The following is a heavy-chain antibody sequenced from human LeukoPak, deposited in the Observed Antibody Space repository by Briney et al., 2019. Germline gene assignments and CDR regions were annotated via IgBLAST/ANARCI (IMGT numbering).Heavy chain of an antibody. V-gene: IGHV3-21*01. D-gene: IGHD3-22*01. CDR3: ARGHGSSGYLP. CDR1: GFTFSSYT. Sequence: GGSLRLSCAASGFTFSSYTMKWVRQAPGKGLEWVSSISSSSSYIYYADSVKGRFTISRDNAKKSLYLQMNSLRAEDTAVYYCARGHGSSGYLPWGQGTLVTVSS. J-gene: IGHJ4*02. CDR2: ISSSSSYI.